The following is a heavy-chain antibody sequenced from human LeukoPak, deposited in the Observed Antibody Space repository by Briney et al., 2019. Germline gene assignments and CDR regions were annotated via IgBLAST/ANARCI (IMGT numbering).Heavy chain of an antibody. CDR3: ARIKCSSTSCYSYYYYYMDV. V-gene: IGHV4-59*01. Sequence: PSETLSLTCTVSGGSISSYYRSWIRQPPGKGLEWIGYIYYSGSTNYNPSLKSRVTISVDTSKNQFSLKLSSVTAADTAVYYCARIKCSSTSCYSYYYYYMDVWGKGTTVTVSS. CDR1: GGSISSYY. CDR2: IYYSGST. D-gene: IGHD2-2*01. J-gene: IGHJ6*03.